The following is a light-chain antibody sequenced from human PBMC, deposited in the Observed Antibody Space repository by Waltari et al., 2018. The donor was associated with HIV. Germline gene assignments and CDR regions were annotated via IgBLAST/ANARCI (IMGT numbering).Light chain of an antibody. CDR3: QAWDRSTVI. Sequence: YEPTQPPSASVSPGQTPNTTCSGDKLGQKYAHWYQQKSGQSPVLLIYEDSKGRSGIPERFSGSISGDTATLTISGTQAEDEADYHCQAWDRSTVIFAGGTKLTVL. V-gene: IGLV3-1*01. J-gene: IGLJ2*01. CDR1: KLGQKY. CDR2: EDS.